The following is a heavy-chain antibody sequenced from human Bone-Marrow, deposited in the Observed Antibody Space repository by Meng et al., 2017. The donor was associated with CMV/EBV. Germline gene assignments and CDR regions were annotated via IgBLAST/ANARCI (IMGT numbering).Heavy chain of an antibody. V-gene: IGHV3-23*01. D-gene: IGHD3-3*01. J-gene: IGHJ4*02. CDR2: ISGSGGST. CDR3: AREGGYYDFWSGYSSPRYYFDY. CDR1: GFTFSSYA. Sequence: GGSLRLSCAASGFTFSSYAMSWVRQAPGKGLEWVSAISGSGGSTYYADSVKGRFTISRDNAKNSLYLQMNSLRAEDTAVYYCAREGGYYDFWSGYSSPRYYFDYWGQGTLVTVSS.